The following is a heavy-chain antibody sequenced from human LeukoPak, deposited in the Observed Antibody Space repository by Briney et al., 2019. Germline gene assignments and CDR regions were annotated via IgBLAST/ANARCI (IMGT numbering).Heavy chain of an antibody. D-gene: IGHD5-12*01. CDR1: GFSFSAYG. Sequence: PGRSLRLSCAASGFSFSAYGMHWVRQAPGKGLEWVALIWYDGNNKYYADSVKGRFTISRDNSKNTLYLHMNSLRAEDTAVYYCARGSESYDYYSYGMDVWGKGTTVTVS. J-gene: IGHJ6*04. V-gene: IGHV3-33*01. CDR3: ARGSESYDYYSYGMDV. CDR2: IWYDGNNK.